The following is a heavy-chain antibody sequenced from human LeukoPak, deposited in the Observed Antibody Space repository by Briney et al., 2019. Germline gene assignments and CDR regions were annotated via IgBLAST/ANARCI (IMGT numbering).Heavy chain of an antibody. D-gene: IGHD5-12*01. CDR3: VREGRVSGYDFDY. Sequence: GSLRLSCEASGFSFSSYWMHWVRQAPGKGLVWVSRINSDGSSTTYADSVKGRLTISRDNAKNTLYLQMNSLGAEDTAVYYCVREGRVSGYDFDYWGQGTLVTVSS. J-gene: IGHJ4*02. V-gene: IGHV3-74*01. CDR2: INSDGSST. CDR1: GFSFSSYW.